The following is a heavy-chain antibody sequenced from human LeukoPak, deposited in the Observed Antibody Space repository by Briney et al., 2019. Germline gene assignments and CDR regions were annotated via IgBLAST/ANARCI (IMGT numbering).Heavy chain of an antibody. CDR2: IIPILGIA. CDR1: GGTFSSSA. J-gene: IGHJ6*02. D-gene: IGHD5-12*01. V-gene: IGHV1-69*04. Sequence: VASVWVSCKASGGTFSSSAICWVRQAPGQGLEWVGRIIPILGIANYAQKFQGRVTITADKSTSTAYMELSSLRSEDTAVYYCARSNSGFASYWYYGMGVWGQGTTVTVSS. CDR3: ARSNSGFASYWYYGMGV.